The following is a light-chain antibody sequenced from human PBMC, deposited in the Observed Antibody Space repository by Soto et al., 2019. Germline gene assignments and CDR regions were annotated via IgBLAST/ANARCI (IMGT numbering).Light chain of an antibody. CDR2: DVT. V-gene: IGLV2-11*01. CDR1: SRDVGGYDY. CDR3: QSYDSSLSVSVV. Sequence: QSALTQPRSVSGSPGQSVTISCTGTSRDVGGYDYVSWYQHHPGKAPKLMIYDVTKRPSGVPDRFSGSKSGNTASLTISGLQAEDEADYFCQSYDSSLSVSVVFGGGTKLT. J-gene: IGLJ2*01.